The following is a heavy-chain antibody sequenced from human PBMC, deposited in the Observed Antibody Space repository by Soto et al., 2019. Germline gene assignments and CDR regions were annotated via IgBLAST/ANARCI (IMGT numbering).Heavy chain of an antibody. J-gene: IGHJ3*01. D-gene: IGHD3-22*01. V-gene: IGHV3-23*04. CDR2: ISGSGGST. Sequence: EVQLVESGGGLIQPGGSLRLSCAASGFTVSNSYMSWVRQAPGKGLEWVSVISGSGGSTYYADSVKGRFTISRDNSKNTLYLQMNSLRAEDTAVYYCAKDSNPMIVVVITFWGQGTMVTVSS. CDR1: GFTVSNSY. CDR3: AKDSNPMIVVVITF.